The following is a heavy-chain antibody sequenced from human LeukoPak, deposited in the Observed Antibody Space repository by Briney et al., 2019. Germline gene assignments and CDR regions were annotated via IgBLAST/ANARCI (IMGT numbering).Heavy chain of an antibody. V-gene: IGHV3-53*01. CDR2: IYSGGST. Sequence: GGSLRLSSAASGFTVSSNYMSWVRQAPGKGLEWVSVIYSGGSTYYADSVKGRFTISRDNSKNTLYLQMNSLRAEDTAVYYCARTAVAVYYYYGMDVWGQGTTVTVSS. J-gene: IGHJ6*02. D-gene: IGHD6-19*01. CDR3: ARTAVAVYYYYGMDV. CDR1: GFTVSSNY.